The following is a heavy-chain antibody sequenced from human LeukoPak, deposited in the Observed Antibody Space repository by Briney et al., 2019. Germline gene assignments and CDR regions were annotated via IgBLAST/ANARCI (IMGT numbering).Heavy chain of an antibody. V-gene: IGHV3-23*01. CDR1: GFTFSSYW. CDR3: AKWELGIDQYFDY. CDR2: ISGSGGST. D-gene: IGHD7-27*01. J-gene: IGHJ4*02. Sequence: PGGSLRLSCAASGFTFSSYWRSWVRQAPGKGLEWVSAISGSGGSTYYADSVKGRFTISRDNSKNTLYLQMNSLRAEDTAVYYCAKWELGIDQYFDYWGQGTLVTVSS.